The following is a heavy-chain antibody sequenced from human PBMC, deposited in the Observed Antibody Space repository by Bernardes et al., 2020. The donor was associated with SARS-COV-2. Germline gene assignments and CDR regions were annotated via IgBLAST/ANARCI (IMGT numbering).Heavy chain of an antibody. D-gene: IGHD3-22*01. CDR3: ARVRSYFDSSGLRGFDM. CDR2: ISYDQRNK. J-gene: IGHJ3*02. Sequence: GGSLRLSCGASGFTFSSYGMHWVRQTPGKGLEWVAFISYDQRNKYYVDSVMGRFTISRDNSKNTLNLQMNSLRTEDTAIYYCARVRSYFDSSGLRGFDMWGQGTKVVVSS. V-gene: IGHV3-30*03. CDR1: GFTFSSYG.